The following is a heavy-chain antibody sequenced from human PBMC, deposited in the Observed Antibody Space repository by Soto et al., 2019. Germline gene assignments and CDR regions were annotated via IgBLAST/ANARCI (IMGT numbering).Heavy chain of an antibody. CDR2: IYHSGST. D-gene: IGHD3-10*01. CDR3: ARAAITMVRGVITPDFDY. J-gene: IGHJ4*02. V-gene: IGHV4-30-2*01. Sequence: QLQLQESGSGLVKPSQTLSLTCAVSGGSISSGGYSWSWIRQPPGKGLEWIGYIYHSGSTYYNPSLKSRVTTSVDRSKNQFSRKLSSVTAADTAVYYCARAAITMVRGVITPDFDYWGQGTLVTVSS. CDR1: GGSISSGGYS.